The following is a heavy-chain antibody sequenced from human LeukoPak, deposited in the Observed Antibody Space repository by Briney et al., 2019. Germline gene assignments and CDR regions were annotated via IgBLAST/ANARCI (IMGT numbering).Heavy chain of an antibody. CDR2: TYYRSKWNN. CDR1: GDSVSSNIAA. CDR3: TRNNPNSSGWYSFDC. D-gene: IGHD6-19*01. Sequence: SQTLSLTCAISGDSVSSNIAAWHWIRQSPSRGLEWLGRTYYRSKWNNDYAESVKSRIIINPDTSKNQFSLQLSSVTPEDTAVYYCTRNNPNSSGWYSFDCWGQGTLVTVSS. J-gene: IGHJ4*02. V-gene: IGHV6-1*01.